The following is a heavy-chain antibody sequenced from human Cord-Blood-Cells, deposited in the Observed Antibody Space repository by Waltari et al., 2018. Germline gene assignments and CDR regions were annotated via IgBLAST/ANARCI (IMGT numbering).Heavy chain of an antibody. Sequence: QVQLQQWGAGLLKPSETLSLTCAVYGGSFSGYYWSWIRQPPGKGLEWIGEINHSGRTNHNPSLKGRVTRSVDTSKNQVSLKRSCVTAADTAVYYCARSIVGANWFDPWGQGTLVTVSS. V-gene: IGHV4-34*01. CDR3: ARSIVGANWFDP. J-gene: IGHJ5*02. CDR2: INHSGRT. CDR1: GGSFSGYY. D-gene: IGHD1-26*01.